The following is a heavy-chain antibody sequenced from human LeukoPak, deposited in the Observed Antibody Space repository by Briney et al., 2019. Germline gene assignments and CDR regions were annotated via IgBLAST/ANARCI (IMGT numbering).Heavy chain of an antibody. Sequence: GGSLRLSCAASGFIFSTYWMSWVRQAPGKGLEWVASIKYDASDKQYVGSVKGRFTISRDNSKNTLYLQMGSLRTEDMAIYYCARDLGGVAEYYFDHWGQGTLVTVSS. CDR2: IKYDASDK. V-gene: IGHV3-7*01. D-gene: IGHD6-19*01. J-gene: IGHJ4*02. CDR3: ARDLGGVAEYYFDH. CDR1: GFIFSTYW.